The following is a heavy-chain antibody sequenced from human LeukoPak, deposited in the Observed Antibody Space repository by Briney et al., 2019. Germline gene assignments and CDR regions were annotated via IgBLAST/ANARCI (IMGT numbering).Heavy chain of an antibody. Sequence: GGSLRLSCAASGFTFSSYAMSWVRQAPGKGLEWVSAISGSGGSTYYADSVKGRFTISRDNPKNTLYLQMNSLRAEDTAVYYCAKYSSGYYLWFDYWGKGTLVTVSS. J-gene: IGHJ4*02. V-gene: IGHV3-23*01. CDR2: ISGSGGST. D-gene: IGHD3-22*01. CDR3: AKYSSGYYLWFDY. CDR1: GFTFSSYA.